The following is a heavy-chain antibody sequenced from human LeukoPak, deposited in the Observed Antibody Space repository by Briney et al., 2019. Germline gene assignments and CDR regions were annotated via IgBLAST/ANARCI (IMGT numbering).Heavy chain of an antibody. D-gene: IGHD6-6*01. CDR1: GFTFSSYA. CDR2: ISGSGGST. Sequence: GGSLRLSCAASGFTFSSYAMSWVRQAPGKGLEWVSAISGSGGSTYYADSVKGRFTISRDNSKNTLYLQMNSLRAEDTAVYYCAEWLVSSSSTIYDYYYGMDVWGQGTTVTVSS. CDR3: AEWLVSSSSTIYDYYYGMDV. V-gene: IGHV3-23*01. J-gene: IGHJ6*02.